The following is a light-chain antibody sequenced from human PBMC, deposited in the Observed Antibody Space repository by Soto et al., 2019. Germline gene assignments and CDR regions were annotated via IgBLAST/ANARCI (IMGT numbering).Light chain of an antibody. CDR2: RAS. CDR1: QSISSR. CDR3: QEYDGHCT. J-gene: IGKJ2*02. Sequence: DIQMTQSTSTLSASVGDRVTITCRASQSISSRLAWYQQKAGKAPKLLIYRASTLESGVPSRFSGSGSGTEFTLTISSLQPDDFATYFCQEYDGHCTFGQGTKLEIK. V-gene: IGKV1-5*03.